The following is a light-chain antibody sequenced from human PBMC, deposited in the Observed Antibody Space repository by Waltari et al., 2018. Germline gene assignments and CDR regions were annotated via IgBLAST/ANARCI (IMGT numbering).Light chain of an antibody. CDR2: GAS. V-gene: IGKV3-20*01. CDR1: QTVSNNF. Sequence: EIVLTQSPGTLSLSPGERATLSCRASQTVSNNFLAWYQQKPGQAPRLLMYGASSRATGIPDRFSGSGSGTDFTLTISRLEPEDFAVYCCQQYGSPPPTFGQGTKLEIK. CDR3: QQYGSPPPT. J-gene: IGKJ2*01.